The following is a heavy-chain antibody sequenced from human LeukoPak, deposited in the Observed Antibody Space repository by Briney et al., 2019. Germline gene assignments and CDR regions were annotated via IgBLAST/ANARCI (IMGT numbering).Heavy chain of an antibody. CDR1: GYTFTSYG. Sequence: ASVKVSCKASGYTFTSYGISWVRQAPGQGLEWMGWISAYNGNTNYAQKLQGRVTMTTDTSTSTAYMELRSLRSDDTAVYYCARTTPPYYYDSSGYVFPDYWGQGTLVTVSS. J-gene: IGHJ4*02. CDR3: ARTTPPYYYDSSGYVFPDY. D-gene: IGHD3-22*01. CDR2: ISAYNGNT. V-gene: IGHV1-18*01.